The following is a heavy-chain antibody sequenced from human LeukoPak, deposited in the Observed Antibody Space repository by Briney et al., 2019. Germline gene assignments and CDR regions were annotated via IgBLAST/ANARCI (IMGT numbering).Heavy chain of an antibody. D-gene: IGHD6-13*01. CDR1: GFTFDDYA. V-gene: IGHV3-9*01. J-gene: IGHJ4*02. Sequence: GGSLRLSCAASGFTFDDYAMHWVRQAPGKGLEWVSGISWNSGSIGYADSVKGRFTISRDNAKNSLYLQVNSLRAEDTALYYCAKDYGYSSSWLDYWGQGTLVTVSS. CDR3: AKDYGYSSSWLDY. CDR2: ISWNSGSI.